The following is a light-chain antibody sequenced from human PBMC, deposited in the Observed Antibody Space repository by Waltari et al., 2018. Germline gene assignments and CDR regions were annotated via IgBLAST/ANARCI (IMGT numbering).Light chain of an antibody. CDR3: QQRSNWPRT. CDR1: QSVSSY. J-gene: IGKJ3*01. CDR2: DAS. Sequence: EVVLTQSPAPLSLSPGERAPLSCRASQSVSSYLAWYQQKPGQAPRLLIYDASNRATGIPARFSGSGSETDFTLTISSLEPEDFAVYYCQQRSNWPRTFGPGTKVDIK. V-gene: IGKV3-11*01.